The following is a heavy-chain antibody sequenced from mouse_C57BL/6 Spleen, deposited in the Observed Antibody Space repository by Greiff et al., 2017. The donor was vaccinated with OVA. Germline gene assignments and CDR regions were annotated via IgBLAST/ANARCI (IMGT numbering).Heavy chain of an antibody. CDR1: GYTFTNYW. Sequence: QVQLQQSGAELVRPGTSVKMSCKASGYTFTNYWIGWAKQRPGHGLEWIGDIYPGGGYTNYNEKFKGKATLTADKSSSTAYMQFSSLTSEDSAIYYCARGTTAEAMDYWGQGTSVTVSS. J-gene: IGHJ4*01. D-gene: IGHD1-2*01. CDR3: ARGTTAEAMDY. V-gene: IGHV1-63*01. CDR2: IYPGGGYT.